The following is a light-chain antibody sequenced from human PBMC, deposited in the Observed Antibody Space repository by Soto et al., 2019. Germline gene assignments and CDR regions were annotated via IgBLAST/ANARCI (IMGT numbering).Light chain of an antibody. CDR1: QTVRNN. CDR2: GAS. V-gene: IGKV3D-15*01. J-gene: IGKJ1*01. CDR3: QQYNNWTRT. Sequence: EIVFTQSPGTLHLSPGERATLACRASQTVRNNYLAWYPQTLGQAPRLIIYGASTRETGIPARFSGSGAGTDCTLPINSLQSEDFEVYYCQQYNNWTRTFGQGTKVDIK.